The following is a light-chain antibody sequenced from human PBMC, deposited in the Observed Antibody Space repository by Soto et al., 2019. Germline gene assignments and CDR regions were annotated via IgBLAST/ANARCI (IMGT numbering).Light chain of an antibody. CDR2: EVS. Sequence: QSALTQPASVSGSPGQSIIISCTGTSSDVNDYNFVSWYQQHPGKAPKLMIYEVSYRPSGVSNRFSGSKSGNTASLTISGLQAEDEADYYCSSYTSSSPRGIYVFGSGTKVTVL. J-gene: IGLJ1*01. CDR3: SSYTSSSPRGIYV. V-gene: IGLV2-14*01. CDR1: SSDVNDYNF.